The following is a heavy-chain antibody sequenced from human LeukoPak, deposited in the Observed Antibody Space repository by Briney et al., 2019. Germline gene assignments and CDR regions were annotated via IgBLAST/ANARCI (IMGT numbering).Heavy chain of an antibody. J-gene: IGHJ3*02. CDR3: ARRGSGSSWYFAFDI. CDR2: VYHTGST. V-gene: IGHV4-38-2*02. CDR1: GYSISSGYY. Sequence: SETLALTCIVSGYSISSGYYWGWIRQSPGKGLEWIGNVYHTGSTYYNPSLKSRVTISVDTSKNQFSLKLSSVTAADTAVYYCARRGSGSSWYFAFDIWGQGTMVTVSS. D-gene: IGHD6-13*01.